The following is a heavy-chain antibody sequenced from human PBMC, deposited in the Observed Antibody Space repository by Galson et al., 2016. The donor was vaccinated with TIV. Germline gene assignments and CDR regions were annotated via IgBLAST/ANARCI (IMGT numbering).Heavy chain of an antibody. CDR1: GLSVSINY. Sequence: SLRLSCAASGLSVSINYMTWVRQAPGKGLEWVSLISDGAKAYYSDSVTCRLTIPRDNSKNTLYLQMNVLRPEDTATYYCARDRMVDGYYYYNYDGMDVWGQGTAVTVSS. D-gene: IGHD5-24*01. V-gene: IGHV3-53*05. CDR3: ARDRMVDGYYYYNYDGMDV. CDR2: ISDGAKA. J-gene: IGHJ6*02.